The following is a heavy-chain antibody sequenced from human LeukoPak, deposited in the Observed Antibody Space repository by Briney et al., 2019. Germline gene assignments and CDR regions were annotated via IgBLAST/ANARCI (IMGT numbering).Heavy chain of an antibody. D-gene: IGHD6-19*01. CDR1: GGSISSYC. Sequence: SETLSLTCTVSGGSISSYCWSWIRQPPGKGLEWIGYIYYSGSTNYNPSLKSRVTISVDTSKNQFSLKLSSVTAADTAVYSCARGRYSSGWYRYYFDYWGQGTLVTVSS. V-gene: IGHV4-59*12. J-gene: IGHJ4*02. CDR3: ARGRYSSGWYRYYFDY. CDR2: IYYSGST.